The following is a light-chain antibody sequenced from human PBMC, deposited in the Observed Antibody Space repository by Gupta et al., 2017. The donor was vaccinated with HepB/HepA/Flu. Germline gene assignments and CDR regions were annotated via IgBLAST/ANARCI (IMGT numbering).Light chain of an antibody. CDR3: NSRDRNGPEVV. Sequence: SSELTPDPAVSVALGQTVRITCQGDSLRNFYASWYQQKPGQAPILVFYGKDNRPSGIPDRFSGSTSRSTASLTITGAQAEDEADYYCNSRDRNGPEVVFGGGTKLTVL. CDR1: SLRNFY. V-gene: IGLV3-19*01. J-gene: IGLJ3*02. CDR2: GKD.